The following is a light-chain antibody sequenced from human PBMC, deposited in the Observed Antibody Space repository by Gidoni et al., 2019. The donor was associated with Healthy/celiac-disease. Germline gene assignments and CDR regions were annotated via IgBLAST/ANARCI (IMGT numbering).Light chain of an antibody. J-gene: IGKJ4*01. CDR1: QSVSSSY. CDR2: GAS. CDR3: QQDYNRD. V-gene: IGKV3D-7*01. Sequence: PGERVTLSCRASQSVSSSYLTWYQQKPGQAPRLLIYGASTRATSIPARFSGSGSGTDFTLTISSLQPEDFAVYYCQQDYNRDFGGGTKVEIK.